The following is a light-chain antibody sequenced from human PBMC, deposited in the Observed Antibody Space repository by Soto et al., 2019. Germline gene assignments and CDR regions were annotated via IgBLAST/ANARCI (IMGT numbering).Light chain of an antibody. CDR1: QSVNYN. CDR2: SAS. J-gene: IGKJ4*01. Sequence: EIVMTQSPATLSVSPGERATLSCRASQSVNYNLAWYQQKPGQAPRLLIYSASTRATGTPARFSGSGSGTDFTLTISSLQAEDVAVYYCQQYYSTPLTFGGGTKVDIK. V-gene: IGKV3D-15*01. CDR3: QQYYSTPLT.